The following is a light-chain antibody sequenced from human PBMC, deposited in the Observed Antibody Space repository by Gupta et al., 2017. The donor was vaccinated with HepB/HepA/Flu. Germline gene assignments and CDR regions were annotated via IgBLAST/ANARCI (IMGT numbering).Light chain of an antibody. CDR3: QSDDNSLSGVV. V-gene: IGLV1-40*01. J-gene: IGLJ2*01. CDR2: GNK. Sequence: QSVLTQPPSVSGAQGQTLTIPCAGRSSNIGADYAVPWYQQLPGTAPNLLIYGNKNRASGVPDRFSGSKSGTSASLAITGLQAEDAADYYCQSDDNSLSGVVFGGGTKVTVL. CDR1: SSNIGADYA.